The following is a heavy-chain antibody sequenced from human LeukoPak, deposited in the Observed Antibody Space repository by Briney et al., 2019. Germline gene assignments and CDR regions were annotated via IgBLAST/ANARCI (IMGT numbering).Heavy chain of an antibody. Sequence: GGSLRLSCAASGFTFSNFWMTWVRQAPGKGLEWVANIKQDGGEIHYVDSVRGRFTISRDNAKNSLYLQMNSLRVEDTAVYYCARDTRGIFDYWGQGTLVTVSS. CDR2: IKQDGGEI. CDR3: ARDTRGIFDY. V-gene: IGHV3-7*01. CDR1: GFTFSNFW. J-gene: IGHJ4*02. D-gene: IGHD3-10*01.